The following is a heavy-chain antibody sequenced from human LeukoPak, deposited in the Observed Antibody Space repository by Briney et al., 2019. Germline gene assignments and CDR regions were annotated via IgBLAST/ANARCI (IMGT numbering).Heavy chain of an antibody. J-gene: IGHJ4*02. V-gene: IGHV4-38-2*02. CDR3: ARGNSSGYYYDY. CDR2: IYHSGST. D-gene: IGHD3-22*01. Sequence: SETLSLTCTVSGGSISSGYYWGWIRQPPGKGLEWIGSIYHSGSTYYNPSLKSRVTISVDTSKNQFSLKLSSVTAADTAVYYCARGNSSGYYYDYWGQGTLVTVSS. CDR1: GGSISSGYY.